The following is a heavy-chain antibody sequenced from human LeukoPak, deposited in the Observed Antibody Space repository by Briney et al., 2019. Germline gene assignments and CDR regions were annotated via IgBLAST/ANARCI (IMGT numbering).Heavy chain of an antibody. V-gene: IGHV3-21*01. CDR1: GFTFSSYS. CDR2: ISSSSSYI. J-gene: IGHJ6*02. CDR3: ARDTRAYGMDV. Sequence: GGSLRLSCAASGFTFSSYSMNWVRQAPGKGLEWVSSISSSSSYIYYADSVKGRFTISRDNAKNSLYLRMNSLRAEDTAVYYCARDTRAYGMDVWGQGTTVTVSS. D-gene: IGHD1-26*01.